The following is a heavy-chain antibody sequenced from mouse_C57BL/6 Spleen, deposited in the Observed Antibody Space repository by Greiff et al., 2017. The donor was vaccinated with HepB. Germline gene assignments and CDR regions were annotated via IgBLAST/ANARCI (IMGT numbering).Heavy chain of an antibody. J-gene: IGHJ2*01. CDR3: AREVQGTTGYFDY. D-gene: IGHD1-1*01. Sequence: EVTLMESGGDLVKPGGSLKLSCAASGFTFSSYGMSWVRQTPDKRLEWVATISSGGSYTYYPDSVKGRFTISRDNAKNTLYLQMSSLKSEDTAMYYCAREVQGTTGYFDYWGQGTTRTVSS. CDR1: GFTFSSYG. V-gene: IGHV5-6*01. CDR2: ISSGGSYT.